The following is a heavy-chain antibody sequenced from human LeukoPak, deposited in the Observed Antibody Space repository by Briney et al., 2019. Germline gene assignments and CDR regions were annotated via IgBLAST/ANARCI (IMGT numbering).Heavy chain of an antibody. J-gene: IGHJ5*02. CDR3: ARVWVDYGDYLYPSGNWFDP. D-gene: IGHD4-17*01. CDR1: GFTFSSYS. V-gene: IGHV3-21*01. Sequence: GGSLRLSCAASGFTFSSYSMNWVRQAPGKGLEWVSSISSSSSYIIYADSVKGRFTISRDNAKNSLYLQMNSLRAEDTAVYYCARVWVDYGDYLYPSGNWFDPWGQGTLVTVSS. CDR2: ISSSSSYI.